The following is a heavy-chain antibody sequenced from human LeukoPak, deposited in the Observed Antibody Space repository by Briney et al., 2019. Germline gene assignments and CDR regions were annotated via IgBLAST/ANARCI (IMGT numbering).Heavy chain of an antibody. J-gene: IGHJ4*02. CDR2: IYPGDSDT. D-gene: IGHD3-16*01. Sequence: GESLKISCKGSGYIFTTYWIGWVRQMPGKGLEWIGIIYPGDSDTRYSPSFQGQVTISADKSFTTAYLQWCSLKASDTAMYYCARQKGPRGYFDYWGQGTLVTVSS. CDR1: GYIFTTYW. V-gene: IGHV5-51*01. CDR3: ARQKGPRGYFDY.